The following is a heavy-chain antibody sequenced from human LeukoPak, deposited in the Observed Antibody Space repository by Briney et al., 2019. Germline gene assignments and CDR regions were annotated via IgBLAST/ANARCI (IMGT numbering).Heavy chain of an antibody. J-gene: IGHJ4*02. D-gene: IGHD2-15*01. Sequence: GRSLRLSCAASGITFRGYGMHWVRQAPGKGLEWVAFIWYDGSNKYYADSVKGRFTISRDNSRNTLFLQMNSLRAEDTAVYYCATDRATQYFDYWGQGTLVSVSS. CDR2: IWYDGSNK. V-gene: IGHV3-33*01. CDR3: ATDRATQYFDY. CDR1: GITFRGYG.